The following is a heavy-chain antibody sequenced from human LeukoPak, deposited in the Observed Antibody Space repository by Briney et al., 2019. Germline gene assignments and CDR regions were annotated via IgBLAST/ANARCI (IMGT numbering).Heavy chain of an antibody. CDR3: ARTGADSSGRFVTRGWFDP. CDR2: IIPIFGTA. Sequence: GASVKVSCKASGGTFSSYAISWVRQAPGQGLEWMGGIIPIFGTANYAQKFQGRVTITADKSTSTAYMELSSLRSEDTAVYYCARTGADSSGRFVTRGWFDPWGQGTLVTVSS. CDR1: GGTFSSYA. J-gene: IGHJ5*02. V-gene: IGHV1-69*06. D-gene: IGHD3-22*01.